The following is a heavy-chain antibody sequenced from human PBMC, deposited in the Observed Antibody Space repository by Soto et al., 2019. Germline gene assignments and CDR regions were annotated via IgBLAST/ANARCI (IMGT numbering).Heavy chain of an antibody. CDR3: ARVSGEEYYYDSSGYYPGYNWFDP. CDR2: ISYDGSNK. Sequence: PGGSLRLSCAASGFTFSSYAMHWVRQAPGKGLEWVAVISYDGSNKYYADSVKGRFTISRDNSKNTLYLQMNSLRAEDTAVYYCARVSGEEYYYDSSGYYPGYNWFDPWGQGTLATVSS. J-gene: IGHJ5*02. CDR1: GFTFSSYA. D-gene: IGHD3-22*01. V-gene: IGHV3-30-3*01.